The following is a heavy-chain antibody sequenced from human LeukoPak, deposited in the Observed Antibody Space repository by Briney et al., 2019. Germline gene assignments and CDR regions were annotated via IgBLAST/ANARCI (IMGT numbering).Heavy chain of an antibody. CDR2: IYSGGST. CDR3: ARGLTYYYDSSGYPRSYYFDY. J-gene: IGHJ4*02. D-gene: IGHD3-22*01. Sequence: GESLRLSCAASGFTVSSNYMSWVRQAPGKGLEWVSVIYSGGSTYYADSVKGRFTISRDNSKNTLYLQMNSLRAEDTAVYYCARGLTYYYDSSGYPRSYYFDYWGQGTLVTVSS. V-gene: IGHV3-66*01. CDR1: GFTVSSNY.